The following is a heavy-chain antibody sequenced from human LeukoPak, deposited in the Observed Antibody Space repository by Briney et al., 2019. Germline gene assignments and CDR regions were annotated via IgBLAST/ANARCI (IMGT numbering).Heavy chain of an antibody. CDR2: INHSGST. CDR1: GGSFSGYY. V-gene: IGHV4-34*01. D-gene: IGHD3-16*02. J-gene: IGHJ4*02. Sequence: PSETLSLTCAVYGGSFSGYYWSWIRPPPGKGLEWIGEINHSGSTNYNPSLKSRVTISVDTSKNQFSLKLSSVTAADTAVYYCARRGSDYVWGSYRTHYFDYWGQGTLVTVSS. CDR3: ARRGSDYVWGSYRTHYFDY.